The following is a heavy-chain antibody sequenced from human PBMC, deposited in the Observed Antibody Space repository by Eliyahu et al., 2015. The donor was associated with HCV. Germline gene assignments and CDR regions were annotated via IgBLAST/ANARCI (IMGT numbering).Heavy chain of an antibody. CDR3: ARHVGSTGCCSIDY. CDR1: GYSFISYW. V-gene: IGHV5-51*01. D-gene: IGHD2-8*02. CDR2: IYPRDSDT. Sequence: EVQLVQSGAEVKKPGESLKISCKGSGYSFISYWIGWVRQMPGKGLEWMGIIYPRDSDTRYSPSFQGQVTISVDKSTDTAYLQWSTLKASDTAMYYCARHVGSTGCCSIDYWGPGTWSPSPQ. J-gene: IGHJ4*01.